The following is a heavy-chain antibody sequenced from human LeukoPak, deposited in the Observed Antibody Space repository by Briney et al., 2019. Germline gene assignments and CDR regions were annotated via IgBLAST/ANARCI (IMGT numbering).Heavy chain of an antibody. J-gene: IGHJ4*02. CDR2: ISYDGSNK. CDR1: GFTFSSYG. D-gene: IGHD4-17*01. V-gene: IGHV3-30*18. Sequence: PGRSLRLSCAASGFTFSSYGMHWVRQAPGKGLEWVAVISYDGSNKYYADSVKGRFTISRDNSKNTLYLQMNSLGAEDTAVYYCAKDSKTTVTDYWGQGTLVTVSS. CDR3: AKDSKTTVTDY.